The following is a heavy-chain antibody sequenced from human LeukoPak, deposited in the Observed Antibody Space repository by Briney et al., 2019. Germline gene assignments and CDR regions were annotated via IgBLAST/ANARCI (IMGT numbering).Heavy chain of an antibody. CDR2: IRGKAYGGTT. J-gene: IGHJ6*03. V-gene: IGHV3-49*04. D-gene: IGHD4-17*01. CDR3: TRGPTTVTTEPYYYYYYYMDV. Sequence: GGSLRLSCTASGFTFGDYAMSWVRQAPGKGLEWVGSIRGKAYGGTTEYAASVKGRFTISRDDSKSIAYLQMNSLKTEDTAVYYCTRGPTTVTTEPYYYYYYYMDVWGKGTTVTISS. CDR1: GFTFGDYA.